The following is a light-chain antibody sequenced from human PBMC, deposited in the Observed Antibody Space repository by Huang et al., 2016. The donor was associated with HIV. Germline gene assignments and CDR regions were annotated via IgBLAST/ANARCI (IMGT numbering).Light chain of an antibody. CDR3: QQYHGIPWT. J-gene: IGKJ1*01. V-gene: IGKV1-NL1*01. CDR2: ATS. CDR1: QGIGNS. Sequence: DIQMTQSPSSLSASVGDRFTITCRASQGIGNSLAWYQQKPEKAPRLLLYATSRLESGVPSRCSGSGSGTHYTLTISTLQPEDIASYYCQQYHGIPWTFGQGTKVEIK.